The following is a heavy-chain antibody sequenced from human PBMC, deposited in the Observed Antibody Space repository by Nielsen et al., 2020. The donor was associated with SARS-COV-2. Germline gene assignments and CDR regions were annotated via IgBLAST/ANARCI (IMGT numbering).Heavy chain of an antibody. Sequence: ASVKVSCKASGYTFTSYYMHWVRQAPGQGLEWMGIINPSGGSTSYAQKFRGRVTMTRDTSTSTVYMELSSLRSEDTAVYYCARSRVVPAATSLGAFDIWGQGTMVTVSS. CDR2: INPSGGST. CDR3: ARSRVVPAATSLGAFDI. J-gene: IGHJ3*02. V-gene: IGHV1-46*01. D-gene: IGHD2-2*01. CDR1: GYTFTSYY.